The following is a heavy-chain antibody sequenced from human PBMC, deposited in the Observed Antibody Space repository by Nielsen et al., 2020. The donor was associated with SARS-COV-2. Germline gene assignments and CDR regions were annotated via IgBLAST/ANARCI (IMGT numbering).Heavy chain of an antibody. V-gene: IGHV5-51*01. Sequence: GESLKISCKGSGYSFPTYWIGWVRQMPGKGLEWIGIIYPGDSDTRYSPSFQGQVTISADKSISTAYLQWSSLKASDTAMYYCARHTRSSSSFYYYYYMDVWGKGTTVPSP. D-gene: IGHD6-6*01. CDR1: GYSFPTYW. J-gene: IGHJ6*03. CDR2: IYPGDSDT. CDR3: ARHTRSSSSFYYYYYMDV.